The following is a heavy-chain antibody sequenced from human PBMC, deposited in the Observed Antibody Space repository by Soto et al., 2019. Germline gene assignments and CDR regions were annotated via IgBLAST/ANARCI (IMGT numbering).Heavy chain of an antibody. J-gene: IGHJ6*02. V-gene: IGHV3-23*01. Sequence: EVQLLESGGGLMRPGESLRLSCTGSDFTFSNFVMSWVRQVPGKGLEWLSCITASGGSTYYAYSVKGRFSVSRDNSKNTLYLQLNSLEAEDTAVYHCAVHLGQNYYTLDVWGRGTTVHVSS. CDR3: AVHLGQNYYTLDV. CDR1: DFTFSNFV. CDR2: ITASGGST.